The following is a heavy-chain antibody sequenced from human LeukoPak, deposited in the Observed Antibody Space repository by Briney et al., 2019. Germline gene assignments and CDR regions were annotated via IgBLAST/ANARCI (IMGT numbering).Heavy chain of an antibody. V-gene: IGHV4-4*02. CDR1: GGSISSDNW. CDR2: IYHSGST. Sequence: SSGTLSLTCVVSGGSISSDNWWSWVRQPPGKGLEWIGEIYHSGSTNYNPSLKSRVTMSVDKSKNQFSLKLSSVTAADTAVYYCARASGGKAAQWLLQGGVRDYYYYIDVWGKGTTVTVSS. D-gene: IGHD6-19*01. CDR3: ARASGGKAAQWLLQGGVRDYYYYIDV. J-gene: IGHJ6*03.